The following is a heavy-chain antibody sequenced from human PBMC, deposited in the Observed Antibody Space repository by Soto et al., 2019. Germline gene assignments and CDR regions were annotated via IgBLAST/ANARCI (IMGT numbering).Heavy chain of an antibody. D-gene: IGHD6-13*01. CDR3: ARDPGGVATGFWFDS. CDR1: GFSFTSFA. V-gene: IGHV3-23*01. Sequence: EVQLSESGGDLVQPGGSLRLSCAASGFSFTSFAMNWVRQAPGKGLEWVSSISISGGRTYYADSVKGRFTISRDSSKNTVYLQMNSLRVEDTAVYYCARDPGGVATGFWFDSWGQGTLVTVSS. J-gene: IGHJ5*01. CDR2: ISISGGRT.